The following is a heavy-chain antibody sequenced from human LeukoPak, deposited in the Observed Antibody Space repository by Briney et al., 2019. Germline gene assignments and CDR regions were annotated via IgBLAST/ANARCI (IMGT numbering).Heavy chain of an antibody. Sequence: ASVKVSCKASGYTFTGYYMHWVRQAPGQGLEWMGRINPNSGGTNYAQKFQGRVTMTRDTSISTAYMELSRLRSDDTAVYYCARVLRGYSGYDVAFDIWGQGTMVTVSS. CDR2: INPNSGGT. V-gene: IGHV1-2*06. CDR3: ARVLRGYSGYDVAFDI. CDR1: GYTFTGYY. J-gene: IGHJ3*02. D-gene: IGHD5-12*01.